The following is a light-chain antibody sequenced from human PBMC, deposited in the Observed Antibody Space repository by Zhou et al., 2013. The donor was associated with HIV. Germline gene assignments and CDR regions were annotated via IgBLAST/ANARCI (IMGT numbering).Light chain of an antibody. Sequence: EIVLTQSPGTLSLFPGERATLSCRASLSVGSIFLAWYQQKPGQAPRLLIYGASNRATGIPDRFSGSESGTDFILTISRLEPEDSAVYYCQQYGSSQTFGQGTKVEIK. CDR1: LSVGSIF. V-gene: IGKV3-20*01. CDR2: GAS. CDR3: QQYGSSQT. J-gene: IGKJ1*01.